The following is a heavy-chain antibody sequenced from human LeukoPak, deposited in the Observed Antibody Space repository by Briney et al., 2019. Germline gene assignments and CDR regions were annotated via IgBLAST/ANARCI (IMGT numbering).Heavy chain of an antibody. D-gene: IGHD6-19*01. Sequence: PGGSLRLSCVASGFTVSSNYMNWVRQAPGKGLEWVSVIYSGGSTYYADSVKGRFTFSRDNSKNTLYLQMNSLRAEDTAVYYCAKPLIPVAGTLYFDYWGQGTLVTVSS. CDR3: AKPLIPVAGTLYFDY. CDR2: IYSGGST. CDR1: GFTVSSNY. V-gene: IGHV3-66*04. J-gene: IGHJ4*02.